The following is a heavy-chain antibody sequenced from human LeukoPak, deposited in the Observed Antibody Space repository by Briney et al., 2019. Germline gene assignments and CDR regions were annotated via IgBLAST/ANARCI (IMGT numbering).Heavy chain of an antibody. Sequence: SETLSLTCTVSGGSISSSSYYWGWIRQPPGKGLEWIGSLYYSGSTFYNPSLRGRVTISVDTSKSQFSRKLSSVTAADTAVYYCARLYGYSGYSDYWGQGTLVTVSS. V-gene: IGHV4-39*01. D-gene: IGHD5-12*01. CDR3: ARLYGYSGYSDY. CDR1: GGSISSSSYY. CDR2: LYYSGST. J-gene: IGHJ4*02.